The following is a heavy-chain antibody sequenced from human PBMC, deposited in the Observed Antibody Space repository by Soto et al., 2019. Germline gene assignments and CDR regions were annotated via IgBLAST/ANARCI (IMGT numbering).Heavy chain of an antibody. D-gene: IGHD3-10*01. CDR2: IIPIFGTA. V-gene: IGHV1-69*01. J-gene: IGHJ5*02. CDR1: GGTFSSYA. Sequence: QVQLVQSGAEVKKPGSSVKVSCKASGGTFSSYAISWVRQAPGQGLEWMGGIIPIFGTANYAQKFQGRVTIPADESTSTAYMELRSLRSEDTAVYYCARGGWFGELSGWFDPWGQGTLVTVSS. CDR3: ARGGWFGELSGWFDP.